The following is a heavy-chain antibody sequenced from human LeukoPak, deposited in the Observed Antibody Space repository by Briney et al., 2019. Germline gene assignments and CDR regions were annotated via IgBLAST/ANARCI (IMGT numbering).Heavy chain of an antibody. D-gene: IGHD1-14*01. Sequence: GGSLRLSCAASGFTFSSHWMSWVRQAPGKGLEWVANIKQDGSEKYYVDSVKGRFTISRDNAKNSLYLQMNSLRAEDTAVYYCARDRNYFDYWGQGTLVTVSS. CDR1: GFTFSSHW. CDR3: ARDRNYFDY. V-gene: IGHV3-7*04. CDR2: IKQDGSEK. J-gene: IGHJ4*02.